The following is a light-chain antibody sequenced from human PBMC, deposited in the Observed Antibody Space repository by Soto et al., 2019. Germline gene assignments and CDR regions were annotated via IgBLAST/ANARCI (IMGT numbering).Light chain of an antibody. CDR2: GAS. CDR1: QSVSSNY. J-gene: IGKJ1*01. CDR3: QQYGSSPRT. V-gene: IGKV3-20*01. Sequence: EIVLTQSPGTLSLSPGQRATLSCRASQSVSSNYLAWYQQKPGQAPRLLIYGASNRATGFPDRFSGSRSGTDFTLTISRLEPEDVAVYYCQQYGSSPRTFGQGTKVEIK.